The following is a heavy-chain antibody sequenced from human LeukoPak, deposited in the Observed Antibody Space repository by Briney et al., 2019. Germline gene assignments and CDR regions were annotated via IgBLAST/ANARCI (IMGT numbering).Heavy chain of an antibody. V-gene: IGHV4-39*07. CDR3: ARVPRGKWELLGGGLDY. Sequence: SETLSLTCTVSGGSISSSSYYWGWIRQPPGKGLEWIGSIYYSGSTYYNPSLKSRVTISVDTSKNQFSLKLSSVTAADTAVYYCARVPRGKWELLGGGLDYWGQGTLVTVSS. CDR2: IYYSGST. CDR1: GGSISSSSYY. J-gene: IGHJ4*02. D-gene: IGHD1-26*01.